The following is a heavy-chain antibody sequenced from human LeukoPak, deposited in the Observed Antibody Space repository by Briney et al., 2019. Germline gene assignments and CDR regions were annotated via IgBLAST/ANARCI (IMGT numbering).Heavy chain of an antibody. J-gene: IGHJ4*02. D-gene: IGHD1-26*01. Sequence: WASVNVSCKASGYTFTGYYMHWVRQAPGQGLEWMGWINPNSGGTNYAQKFQGRVTMTRNTSISTAYMELSSLRSEDTAVYYCARVPRGSYYGVLDYWGQGTLVTVSS. V-gene: IGHV1-2*02. CDR1: GYTFTGYY. CDR2: INPNSGGT. CDR3: ARVPRGSYYGVLDY.